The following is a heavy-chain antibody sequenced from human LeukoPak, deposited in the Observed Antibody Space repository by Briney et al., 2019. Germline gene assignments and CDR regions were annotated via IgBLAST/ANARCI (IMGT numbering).Heavy chain of an antibody. CDR2: IYYSGST. D-gene: IGHD4/OR15-4a*01. J-gene: IGHJ3*02. V-gene: IGHV4-59*01. CDR1: GGSISSYY. CDR3: ARLTIDAFDI. Sequence: SETLSLTCTVSGGSISSYYWSWIRQPPGKGLEWIGYIYYSGSTNYNSSLKSRVTISVDTSKNQFSLKLSSVTAADTAVYYCARLTIDAFDIWGQGTMVTVSS.